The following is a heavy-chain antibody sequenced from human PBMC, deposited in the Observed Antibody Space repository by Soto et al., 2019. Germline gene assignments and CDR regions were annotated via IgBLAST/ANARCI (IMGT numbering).Heavy chain of an antibody. CDR2: IKQDESEK. CDR3: VRDVXXXXVN. V-gene: IGHV3-7*01. Sequence: EVQLVESGGGLVQPGGSLRISCTVSGFSFSSYWMSWVRQAPGKGLEWVASIKQDESEKYYVDSVKGRFTISRDNVDDSLFLQMNSLSADDTAVYFCVRDVXXXXVNWGQGTLVTVSS. CDR1: GFSFSSYW. J-gene: IGHJ4*02.